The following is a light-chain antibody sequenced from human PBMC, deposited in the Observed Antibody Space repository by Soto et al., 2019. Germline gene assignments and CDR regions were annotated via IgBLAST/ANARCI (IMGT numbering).Light chain of an antibody. CDR3: SSYAGSNTVV. CDR2: EVT. CDR1: SGDIGSYTY. V-gene: IGLV2-8*01. J-gene: IGLJ2*01. Sequence: QSALTQPASVSGSPGQSITISCTGTSGDIGSYTYVSWYQQYPGKAPKLLISEVTNRPSGVPDRFSGSKSGNTASLTVSGLQAEDEADYYCSSYAGSNTVVFGGGTKLTVL.